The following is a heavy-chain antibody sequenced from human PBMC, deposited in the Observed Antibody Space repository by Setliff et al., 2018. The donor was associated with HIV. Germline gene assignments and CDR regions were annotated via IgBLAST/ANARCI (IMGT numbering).Heavy chain of an antibody. V-gene: IGHV4-31*02. Sequence: PSETLSLTCSVSGGSISSGGYYWSWIRQHPGKGLEWIGYIYYSGSTYYNPSLKSRVTISVDTSKNQFSLKLSSVTAADTAVYYCARDSISDSSGYYSSHFDCWGQGTLVTVSS. CDR2: IYYSGST. CDR1: GGSISSGGYY. CDR3: ARDSISDSSGYYSSHFDC. D-gene: IGHD3-22*01. J-gene: IGHJ4*02.